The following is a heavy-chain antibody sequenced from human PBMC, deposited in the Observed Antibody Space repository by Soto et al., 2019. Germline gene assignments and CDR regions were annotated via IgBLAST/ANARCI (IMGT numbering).Heavy chain of an antibody. Sequence: WVSLRVSCLASGFTFSSYGMHWVRQAPGKGLEWVAVIWYDGSNKYYADSVKGRFTISRDNSKNTLYLQMKSLRAEDTAVYYCEREPGPSPLLFCGIRDAFDIWGQG. CDR2: IWYDGSNK. J-gene: IGHJ3*02. D-gene: IGHD2-21*02. V-gene: IGHV3-33*01. CDR3: EREPGPSPLLFCGIRDAFDI. CDR1: GFTFSSYG.